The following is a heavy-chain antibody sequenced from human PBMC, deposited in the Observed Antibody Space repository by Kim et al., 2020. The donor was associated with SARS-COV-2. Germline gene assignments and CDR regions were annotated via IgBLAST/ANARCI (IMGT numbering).Heavy chain of an antibody. D-gene: IGHD4-17*01. CDR2: ISYDGSNK. Sequence: GGSLRLSCAASGFTFSSYAMHWVRQAPGKGLEWVAVISYDGSNKYYADSVKGRFTISRDNSKNTLYLQMNSLRAEDTAVYYCARDKGGTVTAGGMDVWGQGTTVTVSS. CDR3: ARDKGGTVTAGGMDV. J-gene: IGHJ6*02. CDR1: GFTFSSYA. V-gene: IGHV3-30*04.